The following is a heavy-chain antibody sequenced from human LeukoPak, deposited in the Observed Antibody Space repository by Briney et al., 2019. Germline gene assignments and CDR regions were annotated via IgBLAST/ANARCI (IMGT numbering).Heavy chain of an antibody. V-gene: IGHV4-34*01. Sequence: PSETLSLTCAVYGGSFSGYYWSWIRQPPGKGLEWIGEINHSGSTNYSPSLKSRVTISVDTSKNQFSLKLSSVTAADTAVYYCARGGPGYYASGTLGYFDYWGQGTLVTVSS. CDR2: INHSGST. D-gene: IGHD3-10*01. J-gene: IGHJ4*02. CDR1: GGSFSGYY. CDR3: ARGGPGYYASGTLGYFDY.